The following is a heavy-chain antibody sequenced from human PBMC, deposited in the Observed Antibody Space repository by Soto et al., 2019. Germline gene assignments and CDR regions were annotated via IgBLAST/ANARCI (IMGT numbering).Heavy chain of an antibody. Sequence: ASVKVSCKASGYTFTSYDINWVRQATGQGLEWMGWMNPNSGNTGYAQRFQGRVTMTRNTSISTAYLELSSLRYNDTAVYYCACATAFAEEWGGELHYAFDVWGQGTMVTVSS. J-gene: IGHJ3*01. V-gene: IGHV1-8*01. CDR2: MNPNSGNT. CDR1: GYTFTSYD. D-gene: IGHD3-10*01. CDR3: ACATAFAEEWGGELHYAFDV.